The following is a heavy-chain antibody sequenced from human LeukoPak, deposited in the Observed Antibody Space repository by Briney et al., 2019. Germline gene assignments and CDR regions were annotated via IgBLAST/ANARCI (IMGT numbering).Heavy chain of an antibody. CDR3: ARRGHSSGWYRY. V-gene: IGHV3-74*01. Sequence: GGSLRLSCAASGFTFSSYWMHWVRQAPGKGLVWVSRINSDGSTTTYADSVKGRFTISRDNARNTLYLQMNNLRAEDTAVYYCARRGHSSGWYRYWGQGTLVTVSS. J-gene: IGHJ4*02. CDR1: GFTFSSYW. CDR2: INSDGSTT. D-gene: IGHD6-19*01.